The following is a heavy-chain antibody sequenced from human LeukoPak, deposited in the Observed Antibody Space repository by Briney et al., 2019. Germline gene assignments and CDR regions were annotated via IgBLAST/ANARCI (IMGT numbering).Heavy chain of an antibody. CDR1: GFTFSSYS. CDR3: ARDRIVVVPAAMCSGSCYYYYGMDV. V-gene: IGHV3-21*01. D-gene: IGHD2-2*01. J-gene: IGHJ6*02. Sequence: PGGSLRLSCAASGFTFSSYSMNWVRQAPGKGLEWVSSISSSSSYIYYADSVKGRFTISRDNAKNSLYLQMNSLRAEDTAVYYCARDRIVVVPAAMCSGSCYYYYGMDVWGQGTTVTVSS. CDR2: ISSSSSYI.